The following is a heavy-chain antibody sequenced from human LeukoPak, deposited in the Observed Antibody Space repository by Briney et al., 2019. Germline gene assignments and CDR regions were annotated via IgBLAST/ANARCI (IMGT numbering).Heavy chain of an antibody. J-gene: IGHJ4*02. CDR1: GGSFSGYS. Sequence: SETLSLTCAVYGGSFSGYSWTWIRQPPGKGLEWIGELDPSGSTNYNPALKSRLTISVDTSKNQFSLKLTSVTAADTAVYYCARGSATGLAYWGQGTLVTVSS. D-gene: IGHD1-1*01. CDR2: LDPSGST. CDR3: ARGSATGLAY. V-gene: IGHV4-34*01.